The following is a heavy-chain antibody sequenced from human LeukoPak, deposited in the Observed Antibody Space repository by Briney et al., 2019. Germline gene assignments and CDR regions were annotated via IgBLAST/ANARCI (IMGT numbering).Heavy chain of an antibody. Sequence: GESLKISCKGLGYSFRSYSIGWVRQMPGKGLEWMGIIYPDVSDTRYSPSFQGQVTISADKSFSTAYLQWSSLKASDTAMYYCARQYYDFWSGYPRQTYYFDYWGQGTLVTVSS. CDR1: GYSFRSYS. D-gene: IGHD3-3*01. CDR2: IYPDVSDT. J-gene: IGHJ4*02. CDR3: ARQYYDFWSGYPRQTYYFDY. V-gene: IGHV5-51*01.